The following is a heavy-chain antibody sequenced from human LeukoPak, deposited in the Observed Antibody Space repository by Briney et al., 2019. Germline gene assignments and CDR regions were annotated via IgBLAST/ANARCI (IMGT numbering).Heavy chain of an antibody. CDR1: GFSLSTYW. J-gene: IGHJ6*02. Sequence: GGSLRLSCAVSGFSLSTYWMSWVRQAPGKGLEWVANIKQDGSEKYYVDSVKGRFTISRDKAKNSLYLQMNSLKVDDTAVYYCARDGGYCSGGNCYSHVTYFYYATDVWGQGTTVTVSS. CDR2: IKQDGSEK. D-gene: IGHD2-15*01. V-gene: IGHV3-7*01. CDR3: ARDGGYCSGGNCYSHVTYFYYATDV.